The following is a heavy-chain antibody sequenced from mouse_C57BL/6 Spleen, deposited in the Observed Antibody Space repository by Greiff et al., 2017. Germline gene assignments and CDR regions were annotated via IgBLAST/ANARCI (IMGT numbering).Heavy chain of an antibody. Sequence: VQLQQPGAELVKPGASVKLSCKASGYTFTSYWMQWVKQRPGQGLEWIGEIDPSDSYTNYNQKFKGKATLTVDTSSSTAYMQLSSLTSEDSAVYYCAKLLRSLSDYAMDYWGQGTSVTVSS. V-gene: IGHV1-50*01. D-gene: IGHD1-1*01. J-gene: IGHJ4*01. CDR1: GYTFTSYW. CDR3: AKLLRSLSDYAMDY. CDR2: IDPSDSYT.